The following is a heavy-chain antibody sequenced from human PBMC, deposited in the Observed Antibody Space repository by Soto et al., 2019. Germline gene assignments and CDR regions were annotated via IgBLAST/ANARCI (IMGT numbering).Heavy chain of an antibody. Sequence: GGSLRLSCSASGFTFSSYAMHWVRQAPGKGLEYVSAISSNGGSTYYADSVKGRFTISRDNSKNTLYLQMSSLRAEDTAVYYCVKATSGSYYPRSYYYYYGMDVWGQGTTVTVSS. CDR2: ISSNGGST. CDR1: GFTFSSYA. D-gene: IGHD1-26*01. V-gene: IGHV3-64D*08. J-gene: IGHJ6*02. CDR3: VKATSGSYYPRSYYYYYGMDV.